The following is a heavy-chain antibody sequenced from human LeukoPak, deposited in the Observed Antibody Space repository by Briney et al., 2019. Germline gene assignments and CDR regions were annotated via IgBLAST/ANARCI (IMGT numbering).Heavy chain of an antibody. D-gene: IGHD2-15*01. Sequence: GESLKISCKGSGYSFTSYWIGWVRQMPGKGLEWMGIIYPGDSDTRYSPSFQGQVTISADKSISTAYLQWSSLKASDTAMCYCARQYCSGGSCYLGTNWFDPWGQGTLVTVSS. CDR2: IYPGDSDT. CDR1: GYSFTSYW. V-gene: IGHV5-51*01. CDR3: ARQYCSGGSCYLGTNWFDP. J-gene: IGHJ5*02.